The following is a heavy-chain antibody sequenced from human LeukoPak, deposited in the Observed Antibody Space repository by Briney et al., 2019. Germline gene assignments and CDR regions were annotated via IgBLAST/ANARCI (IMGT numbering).Heavy chain of an antibody. CDR1: GFTVSSNY. J-gene: IGHJ6*03. V-gene: IGHV3-53*05. CDR2: IYSGGST. CDR3: ARGRYYYYYMDV. D-gene: IGHD2-15*01. Sequence: GGSLRLSCAASGFTVSSNYMSWVRQAPGKGLEWVSVIYSGGSTYYADSVKGRFTISRDNSKNTLYLQMNSLRAEDTAVYYCARGRYYYYYMDVWGKGTTVTVSS.